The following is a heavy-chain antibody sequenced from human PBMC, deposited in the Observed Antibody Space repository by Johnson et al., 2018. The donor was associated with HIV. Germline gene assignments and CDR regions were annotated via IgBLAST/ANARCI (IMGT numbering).Heavy chain of an antibody. CDR3: AKDQLVGATYAALDL. V-gene: IGHV3-30*02. CDR2: IRYDGSNK. D-gene: IGHD1-26*01. J-gene: IGHJ3*01. Sequence: QVQLVESGGGVVQPGGSLRLSCAASGFTFSSYWMSWVRQAPGKGLEWVAFIRYDGSNKYYSDSVKGRFTISRDNSKNTLYLQMNSLRPEDTAVYYCAKDQLVGATYAALDLWGQGTMVTVSS. CDR1: GFTFSSYW.